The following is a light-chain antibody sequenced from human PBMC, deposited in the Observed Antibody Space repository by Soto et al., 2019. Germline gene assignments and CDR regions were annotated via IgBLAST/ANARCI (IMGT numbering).Light chain of an antibody. Sequence: EIVMTQSPATLSVSPGEIATLSCRATQSVSSNLAWYQQKPVQAPMLLIYGASTMATGIPARFSGSGSVTEFNLTNSSLQSEDVAVYYCQQYNNWPPWTVGHGIKVEIK. CDR2: GAS. CDR3: QQYNNWPPWT. CDR1: QSVSSN. J-gene: IGKJ1*01. V-gene: IGKV3-15*01.